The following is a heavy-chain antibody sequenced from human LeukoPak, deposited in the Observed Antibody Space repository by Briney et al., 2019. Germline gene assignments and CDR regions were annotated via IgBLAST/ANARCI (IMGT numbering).Heavy chain of an antibody. Sequence: GGSLRLSWAASGFAFSSFNMLWVRQSPRKGLEWVARILKNGDTDYGASVEGRFTISRENAKSYVYLQMNSLRDGDTAVYYCARDRFGERTFEEWGQGTMVTVSS. CDR3: ARDRFGERTFEE. D-gene: IGHD3-10*01. CDR2: ILKNGDT. CDR1: GFAFSSFN. V-gene: IGHV3-13*01. J-gene: IGHJ3*01.